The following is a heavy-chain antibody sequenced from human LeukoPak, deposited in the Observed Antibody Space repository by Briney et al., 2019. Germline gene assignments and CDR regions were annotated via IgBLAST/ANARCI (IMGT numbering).Heavy chain of an antibody. CDR3: ARVPLYYDSSALDY. CDR1: GGSFSGYY. CDR2: INHRGST. Sequence: SETLSLTCAVYGGSFSGYYWSWIRQPPGKGLEWIGEINHRGSTNYNPSLKSRVTISVDTSKNQFSLKLSSVTAADTAVYYCARVPLYYDSSALDYWGQGTLVTVSS. V-gene: IGHV4-34*01. D-gene: IGHD3-22*01. J-gene: IGHJ4*02.